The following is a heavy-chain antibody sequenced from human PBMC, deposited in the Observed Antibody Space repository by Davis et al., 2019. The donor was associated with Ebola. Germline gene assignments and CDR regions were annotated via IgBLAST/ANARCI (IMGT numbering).Heavy chain of an antibody. J-gene: IGHJ4*02. CDR2: IYYSGST. CDR1: GGSIRSGGYY. D-gene: IGHD4-17*01. Sequence: PSETLPLTCTVSGGSIRSGGYYWSWIRQHPGKGLEWIGYIYYSGSTNYNPSLKSRVTISVDTSKNQFSLKLSSVTAADTAVYYCARGTVTTRLFDYWGQGTLVTVSS. CDR3: ARGTVTTRLFDY. V-gene: IGHV4-61*08.